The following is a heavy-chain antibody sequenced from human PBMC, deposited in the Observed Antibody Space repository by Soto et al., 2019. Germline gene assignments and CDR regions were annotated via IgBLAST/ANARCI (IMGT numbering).Heavy chain of an antibody. Sequence: QVQLVESGGGVVQPGRSLRLSCAASGFLFSNYGMHWVRQAPGKGLEWVAVISYDGSDEYYADSVKGRFTISRDKSTNTLYLQMNSLRAEDTAVYYCAKAFGIWSGDSDYWGQGTLVTVSS. CDR3: AKAFGIWSGDSDY. D-gene: IGHD3-3*01. CDR1: GFLFSNYG. V-gene: IGHV3-30*18. J-gene: IGHJ4*02. CDR2: ISYDGSDE.